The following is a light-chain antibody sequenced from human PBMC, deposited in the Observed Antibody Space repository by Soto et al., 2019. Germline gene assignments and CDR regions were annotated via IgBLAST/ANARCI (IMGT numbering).Light chain of an antibody. CDR2: DAS. V-gene: IGKV3-11*01. CDR3: QQFNNWHRK. CDR1: QGVSSY. J-gene: IGKJ1*01. Sequence: EIMLTQSPATLSLSLGERATLSCRASQGVSSYLAWYQQKPGQAPRLLIYDASNRATGIPARFSGSGSGTEFTLTISSLQSEDFEVYYCQQFNNWHRKFGKGTKVDI.